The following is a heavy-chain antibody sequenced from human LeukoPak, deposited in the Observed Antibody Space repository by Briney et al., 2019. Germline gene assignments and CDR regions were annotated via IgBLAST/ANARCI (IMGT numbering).Heavy chain of an antibody. CDR3: ARVPPRWSPGAFDI. CDR2: IIPIFGTA. V-gene: IGHV1-69*05. J-gene: IGHJ3*02. CDR1: GGTFSSYA. D-gene: IGHD4-23*01. Sequence: SVKVSCKASGGTFSSYAISWVRQAPGQGLEWMGGIIPIFGTANYAQKFQGRVTMTRDTSTSTVYMELSSLRSEDTAVYYCARVPPRWSPGAFDIWGQGTMVTVSS.